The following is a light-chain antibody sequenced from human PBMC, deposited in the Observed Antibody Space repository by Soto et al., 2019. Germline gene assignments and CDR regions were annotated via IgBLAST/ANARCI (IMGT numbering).Light chain of an antibody. Sequence: DFVVTQSPKSLAVTLGGRATINCKSSQSLLYTSNNKNYLAWYQQKPGQPPKLIIYWASTRESGVPDRFTGSGSGTDFTLTISNLQAEDAAVYYCQQYYTTPRTFGQGTKLQI. J-gene: IGKJ1*01. CDR3: QQYYTTPRT. V-gene: IGKV4-1*01. CDR1: QSLLYTSNNKNY. CDR2: WAS.